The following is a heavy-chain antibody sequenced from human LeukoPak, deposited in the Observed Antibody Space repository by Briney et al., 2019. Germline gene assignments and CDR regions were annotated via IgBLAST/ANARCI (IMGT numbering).Heavy chain of an antibody. V-gene: IGHV3-33*06. CDR3: AKDRGGGGSCIDY. D-gene: IGHD2-15*01. CDR1: RFTFSSYG. CDR2: IWYDGSNK. Sequence: PGRSLRLSCAASRFTFSSYGMHWVRQAPGKGLEGVAVIWYDGSNKYYADSVKGRFTISRDNSKNTLYLQMNGLRAEDTAVYYCAKDRGGGGSCIDYWGQGTLVTVSS. J-gene: IGHJ4*02.